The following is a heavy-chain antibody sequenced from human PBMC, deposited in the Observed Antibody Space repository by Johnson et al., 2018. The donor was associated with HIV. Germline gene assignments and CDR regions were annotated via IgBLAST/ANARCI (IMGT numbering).Heavy chain of an antibody. D-gene: IGHD6-6*01. Sequence: HVQLVESGGGVVQPGRSLRLSCAVSGFTFSSYAMHWVRQAPGKGLEWVTVISYDGSDKYYADSVKGRFTISRDSSKNTLCLQMNSLRPEDTAVFYCARGKSVAARIVAFDIWGQGTMVTVSS. CDR1: GFTFSSYA. J-gene: IGHJ3*02. CDR3: ARGKSVAARIVAFDI. V-gene: IGHV3-30*04. CDR2: ISYDGSDK.